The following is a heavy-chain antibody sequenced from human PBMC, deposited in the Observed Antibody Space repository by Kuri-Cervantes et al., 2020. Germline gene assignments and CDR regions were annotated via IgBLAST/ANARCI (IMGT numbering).Heavy chain of an antibody. D-gene: IGHD1-26*01. J-gene: IGHJ4*02. V-gene: IGHV3-7*01. CDR3: ANYVRRSGNYYIEN. CDR2: IKQDGSEK. CDR1: RFTFSSYW. Sequence: GGSLRLSCAASRFTFSSYWMSWVRQAPGKGLEWVANIKQDGSEKYYVDSVKDRFTISRDNAENSLYLQMNSLRAEDTAVYYCANYVRRSGNYYIENWGQGTLVTVSS.